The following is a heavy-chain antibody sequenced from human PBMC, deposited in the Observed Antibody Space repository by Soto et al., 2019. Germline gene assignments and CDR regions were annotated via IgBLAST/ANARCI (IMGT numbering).Heavy chain of an antibody. D-gene: IGHD3-3*01. V-gene: IGHV1-18*01. Sequence: ASVKVSCKTSGYTFNTYGINWVRQAPGQGLELMGWISAYDGKTTYAEKFQGRVTLTTDTSTSTAYLELRSLRSDDTAIYYCARDPHEFWTSYWFDPWGQGTPVTVSS. CDR1: GYTFNTYG. CDR2: ISAYDGKT. J-gene: IGHJ5*02. CDR3: ARDPHEFWTSYWFDP.